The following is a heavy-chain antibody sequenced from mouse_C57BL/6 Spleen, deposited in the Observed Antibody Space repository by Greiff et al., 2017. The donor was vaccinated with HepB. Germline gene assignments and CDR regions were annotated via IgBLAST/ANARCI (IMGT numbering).Heavy chain of an antibody. CDR2: IYPGSGST. Sequence: QVQLQQSGAELVKPGASVKMSCKASGYTFTSYWITWVKQRPGQGLEWIGDIYPGSGSTNYNEKFKSKATLTVDTSSSTAYMQLSSLTSEDSAVYYCARGSRGTEDYFDYWGQGTTLTVSS. CDR3: ARGSRGTEDYFDY. CDR1: GYTFTSYW. V-gene: IGHV1-55*01. D-gene: IGHD3-3*01. J-gene: IGHJ2*01.